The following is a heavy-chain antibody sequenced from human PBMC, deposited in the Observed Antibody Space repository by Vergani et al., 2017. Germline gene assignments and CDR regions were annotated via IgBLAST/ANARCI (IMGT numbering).Heavy chain of an antibody. CDR3: ARDHTMVREVIIKRYYYYYGMDV. D-gene: IGHD3-10*01. Sequence: QVQLVESGGGLVKPGGSLRLSCAASGCTFSDYYMSWIRQAPGKGLEWVSYISSSGSTIYYADSVKGRFTISRDKAKNSLYLQMNSMRAEDTAVYYCARDHTMVREVIIKRYYYYYGMDVWGQGTTVTVSS. CDR1: GCTFSDYY. V-gene: IGHV3-11*04. J-gene: IGHJ6*02. CDR2: ISSSGSTI.